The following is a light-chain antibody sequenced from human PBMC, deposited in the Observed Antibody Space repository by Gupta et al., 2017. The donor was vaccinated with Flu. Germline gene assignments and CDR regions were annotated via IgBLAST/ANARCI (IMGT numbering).Light chain of an antibody. CDR3: QHDHTLP. V-gene: IGKV1-33*01. J-gene: IGKJ2*01. CDR2: GAS. Sequence: DLKLPQSPSSLAASVGDRVTNTCQASHDNSNSLNYYQQKPGKAPKFLVCGASSLETGVASGCGGSGSGTDFTLTISSLQPEHRATYFCQHDHTLPFGQGTEVEIK. CDR1: HDNSNS.